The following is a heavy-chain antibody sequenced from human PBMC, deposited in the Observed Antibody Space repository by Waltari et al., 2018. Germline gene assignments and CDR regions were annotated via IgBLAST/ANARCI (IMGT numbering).Heavy chain of an antibody. D-gene: IGHD1-26*01. CDR3: ARDKSIVGATNPGHDYYYYMDV. J-gene: IGHJ6*03. CDR1: GGSISSGSYY. V-gene: IGHV4-61*02. Sequence: QVQLQESGPGLVKPSETLSLTCTVSGGSISSGSYYWSWIRQPAGKGLEWTGRIYTSGSTNYNPSLKSRVTMSVDTSKNQFSLKLSSVTAADTAVYYCARDKSIVGATNPGHDYYYYMDVWGKGTTVTVSS. CDR2: IYTSGST.